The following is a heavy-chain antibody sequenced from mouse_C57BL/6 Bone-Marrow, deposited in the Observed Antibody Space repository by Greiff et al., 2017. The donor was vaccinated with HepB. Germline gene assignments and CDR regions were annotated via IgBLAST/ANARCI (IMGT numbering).Heavy chain of an antibody. CDR1: GYTFTSYW. J-gene: IGHJ4*01. CDR2: IDPSDSYT. Sequence: QVQLQQPGAELVRPGTSVKLSCKASGYTFTSYWMHWVKQRPGQGLEWIGVIDPSDSYTNYNHKFKGKATLTVDTSSSTAYMQLSSLTSEDSAVYYCARRRVYYDYDDYAMDYWGQGTSVTVSS. D-gene: IGHD2-4*01. CDR3: ARRRVYYDYDDYAMDY. V-gene: IGHV1-59*01.